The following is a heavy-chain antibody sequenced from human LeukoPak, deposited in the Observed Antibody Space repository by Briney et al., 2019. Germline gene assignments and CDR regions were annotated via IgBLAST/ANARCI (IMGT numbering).Heavy chain of an antibody. V-gene: IGHV4-59*08. CDR2: IYYSGST. J-gene: IGHJ4*02. Sequence: SETLSLTCTVSGGSISSYYWSWIRQPPGKGLEWIGYIYYSGSTNYNPSLKSRVTISVDTSKNQFSLKLSSVTAADTAVYYCARHPAYQLPDYWGQGTPVTVSS. CDR3: ARHPAYQLPDY. D-gene: IGHD2-2*01. CDR1: GGSISSYY.